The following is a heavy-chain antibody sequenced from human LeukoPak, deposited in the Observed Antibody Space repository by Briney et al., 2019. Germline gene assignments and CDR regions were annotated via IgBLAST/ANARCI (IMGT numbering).Heavy chain of an antibody. D-gene: IGHD3-9*01. J-gene: IGHJ3*02. CDR3: ARPIRYFDLGAFDI. Sequence: SETLSLTCTVSGGSIGNSHYYWGWIRQPPGKGLDWIGNIYYSGSTYYNPSLKSRVTISVDTSKNQFSLILSSVTASDTAVYYCARPIRYFDLGAFDIWGQGTMVTVSS. CDR1: GGSIGNSHYY. CDR2: IYYSGST. V-gene: IGHV4-39*01.